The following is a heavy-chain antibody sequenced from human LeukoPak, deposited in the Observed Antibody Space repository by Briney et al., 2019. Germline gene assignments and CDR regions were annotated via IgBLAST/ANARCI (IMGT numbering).Heavy chain of an antibody. CDR3: ARDKRAYYDFWSGYSPNWFDP. Sequence: ASVKVSCKASGYTFTSYYMHWVRQAPGQGLEWMGWINTNTGNPTYAQGFTGRFVFSLDTSVSTAYLQISSLKAEDTAVYYCARDKRAYYDFWSGYSPNWFDPWGQGTLVTVSS. V-gene: IGHV7-4-1*02. CDR2: INTNTGNP. CDR1: GYTFTSYY. J-gene: IGHJ5*02. D-gene: IGHD3-3*01.